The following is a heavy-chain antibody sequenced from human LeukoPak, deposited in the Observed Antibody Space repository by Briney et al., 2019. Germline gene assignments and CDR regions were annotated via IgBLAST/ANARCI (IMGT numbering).Heavy chain of an antibody. CDR1: GGSIRDHY. J-gene: IGHJ4*02. CDR2: IYYNGST. Sequence: SETLSLTCSVSGGSIRDHYWSWIRQPPGKGLEWIGYIYYNGSTKYNPSVRSRLTISVDTSRNHFSLKLRSVTAADTAVYYCARHNTAYCASDCYSEWDYWGQGTLVTVSS. CDR3: ARHNTAYCASDCYSEWDY. V-gene: IGHV4-59*08. D-gene: IGHD2-21*02.